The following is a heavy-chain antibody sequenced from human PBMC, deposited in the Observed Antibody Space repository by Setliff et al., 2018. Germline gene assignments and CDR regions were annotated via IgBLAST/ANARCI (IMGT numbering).Heavy chain of an antibody. CDR2: VRFGGDT. V-gene: IGHV4-59*01. J-gene: IGHJ4*02. CDR1: SGSINSYY. Sequence: PSETLSLTCTVSSGSINSYYWSWVRQSPGKGLEWIGFVRFGGDTNYNPSLKSRVTMSADTSNNQFSLNLRSVTAADTAVYFCARQPSSGAYYNPRPYYFDSWGQGTLVTVS. CDR3: ARQPSSGAYYNPRPYYFDS. D-gene: IGHD3-10*01.